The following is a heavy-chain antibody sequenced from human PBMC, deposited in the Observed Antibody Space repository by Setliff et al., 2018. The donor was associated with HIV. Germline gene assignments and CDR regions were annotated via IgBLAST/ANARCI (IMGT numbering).Heavy chain of an antibody. D-gene: IGHD1-26*01. CDR3: ARDLGPGGGSYRMPINWFDP. Sequence: ASVKVSCKASGYTVTGYYMHWVRQAPGQGLEWMGWINPNSGGTNYAQKFQGRVTMTRDKSISTAYMELSRLGSDEPAVYYCARDLGPGGGSYRMPINWFDPWGQGTLVTVSS. V-gene: IGHV1-2*02. J-gene: IGHJ5*02. CDR2: INPNSGGT. CDR1: GYTVTGYY.